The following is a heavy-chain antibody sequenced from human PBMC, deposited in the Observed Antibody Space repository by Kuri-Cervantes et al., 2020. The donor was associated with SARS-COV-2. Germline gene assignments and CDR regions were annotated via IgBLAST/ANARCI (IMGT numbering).Heavy chain of an antibody. Sequence: GGSLRLSCAASGFTFSSYAMHWVRQAPGKGLEWVAVISYEGSNKYHADSVKGRFTISRDNSKNTLYLQMNSLRAEDTAVYYCARDAYSSSWYYYYYGMDVWGQGTTVTVSS. CDR1: GFTFSSYA. CDR2: ISYEGSNK. D-gene: IGHD6-13*01. V-gene: IGHV3-30-3*01. J-gene: IGHJ6*02. CDR3: ARDAYSSSWYYYYYGMDV.